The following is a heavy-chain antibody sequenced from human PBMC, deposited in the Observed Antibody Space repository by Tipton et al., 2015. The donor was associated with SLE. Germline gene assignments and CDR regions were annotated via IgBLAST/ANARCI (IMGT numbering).Heavy chain of an antibody. J-gene: IGHJ3*02. CDR1: GGSIRNYY. CDR2: IHTSGST. Sequence: TLSLTCTVSGGSIRNYYWSWIRQPAGKELEWIGRIHTSGSTNYNPSLKSRVTISVDTSKNQFSLKLSSVTAADTAVYYCASHQSDYDFWSGYKPGAFDIWGQGTMVTVSS. CDR3: ASHQSDYDFWSGYKPGAFDI. V-gene: IGHV4-4*07. D-gene: IGHD3-3*01.